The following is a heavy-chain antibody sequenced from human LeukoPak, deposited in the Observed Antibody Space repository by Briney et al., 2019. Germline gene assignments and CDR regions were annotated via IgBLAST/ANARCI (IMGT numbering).Heavy chain of an antibody. D-gene: IGHD6-19*01. V-gene: IGHV6-1*01. CDR1: GDSVSINSAA. J-gene: IGHJ4*02. CDR2: TYYSSKWYN. CDR3: GRDRVAVAGTFDY. Sequence: SPTLSLTFAISGDSVSINSAAWNWIRQSPSKGLEWLGSTYYSSKWYNDYAVSVKSTITINPDTSKNQFSLQLISVTPEATAVYYCGRDRVAVAGTFDYWGQGTLVTDYS.